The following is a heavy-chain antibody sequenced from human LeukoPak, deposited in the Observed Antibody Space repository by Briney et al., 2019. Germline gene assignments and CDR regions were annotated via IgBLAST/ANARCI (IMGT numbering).Heavy chain of an antibody. CDR3: AKEAPHYYDSSGYYAAEFDY. CDR2: ISWNSGSI. D-gene: IGHD3-22*01. J-gene: IGHJ4*02. CDR1: GFTFDDYT. Sequence: PGGSLRLSCAASGFTFDDYTMHWVRQAPGKGLEWVSGISWNSGSIGYADSVKGRFTISRDNAKNSLYLQMNSLRAEDTALYYCAKEAPHYYDSSGYYAAEFDYWGQGTLVTVSS. V-gene: IGHV3-9*01.